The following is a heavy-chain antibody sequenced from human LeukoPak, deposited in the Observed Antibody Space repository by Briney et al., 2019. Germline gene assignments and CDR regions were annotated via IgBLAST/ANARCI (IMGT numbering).Heavy chain of an antibody. Sequence: ASVKVSCKASGYTFTSYYMHWVRQAPGQGLEWMGIINPSGGSTSYAQKFQGRVTMTRDMSTSTVYMELSSLRSEDTAVYYCARDLFLVGATTDRADYWGQGTLVTVSS. CDR1: GYTFTSYY. J-gene: IGHJ4*02. CDR2: INPSGGST. V-gene: IGHV1-46*01. D-gene: IGHD1-26*01. CDR3: ARDLFLVGATTDRADY.